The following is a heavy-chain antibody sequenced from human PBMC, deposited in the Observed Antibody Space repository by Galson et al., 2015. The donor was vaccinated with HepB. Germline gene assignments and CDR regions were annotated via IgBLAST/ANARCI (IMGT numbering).Heavy chain of an antibody. CDR2: ISYDGSNK. D-gene: IGHD3-22*01. V-gene: IGHV3-30-3*01. Sequence: SLRLSCAASGFTFSSYAMHWVRQAPGKGLEWVAVISYDGSNKYYADSVKGRFTISRDNSKNTLYLQMNSLRAEDTAVYYCARGPYDSSGYYLNWGQGTLVTVSS. J-gene: IGHJ4*02. CDR3: ARGPYDSSGYYLN. CDR1: GFTFSSYA.